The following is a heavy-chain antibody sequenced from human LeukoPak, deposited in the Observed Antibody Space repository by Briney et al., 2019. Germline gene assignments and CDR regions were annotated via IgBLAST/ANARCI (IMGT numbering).Heavy chain of an antibody. CDR1: GFTFRDYS. V-gene: IGHV3-7*01. J-gene: IGHJ4*02. Sequence: GGSLTLSCVVSGFTFRDYSMIWVRQAPGKGLQWVANIKKDGSETKYADFVKGRFTISRDNAKNSLYLQMNSVRVKDTAVYYCGRHRSGSGTYFTDYWGQGTLVSVSS. D-gene: IGHD3-10*01. CDR2: IKKDGSET. CDR3: GRHRSGSGTYFTDY.